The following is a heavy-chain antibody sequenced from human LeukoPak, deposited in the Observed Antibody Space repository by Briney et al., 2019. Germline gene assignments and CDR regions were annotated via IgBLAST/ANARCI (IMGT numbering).Heavy chain of an antibody. D-gene: IGHD1-26*01. CDR1: GYTFIKYG. J-gene: IGHJ5*02. Sequence: ASVKVSCKASGYTFIKYGISWVRRAPGRGLEWMGWISVVDGDVDYAEDLQTRVTLTAERYTNTVYMESRSLRPDDTAEYYCVRDADTSRGRDPWGQGTLAKVSS. CDR3: VRDADTSRGRDP. CDR2: ISVVDGDV. V-gene: IGHV1-18*01.